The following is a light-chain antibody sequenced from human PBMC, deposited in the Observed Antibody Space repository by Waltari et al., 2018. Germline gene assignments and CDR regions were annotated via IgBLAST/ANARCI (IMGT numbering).Light chain of an antibody. V-gene: IGLV3-10*01. CDR3: YSSDSTGLRV. Sequence: SYELTQPPSVSVSPGQTARITCSGHELPRKYAYWFQQKSGQAPRLVIYEDTKRPFGIPEGFSGSSSGTVATLTITGAQVDDEADYYCYSSDSTGLRVFGGGTTVVVL. J-gene: IGLJ1*01. CDR2: EDT. CDR1: ELPRKY.